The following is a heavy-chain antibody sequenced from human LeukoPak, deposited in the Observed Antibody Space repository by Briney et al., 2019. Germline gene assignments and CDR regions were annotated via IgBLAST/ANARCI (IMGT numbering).Heavy chain of an antibody. J-gene: IGHJ4*02. Sequence: GGSLRLSCAASGFTFSSYAMSWVRQAPGKGLEWVSAISGSGGSTYYADSVKGRFTTSRDNSKNTLYLQMNSLRAEDTAVYYCAKDLSTYYYDSSGYYHGYWGQGTLVTVSS. CDR1: GFTFSSYA. V-gene: IGHV3-23*01. CDR3: AKDLSTYYYDSSGYYHGY. D-gene: IGHD3-22*01. CDR2: ISGSGGST.